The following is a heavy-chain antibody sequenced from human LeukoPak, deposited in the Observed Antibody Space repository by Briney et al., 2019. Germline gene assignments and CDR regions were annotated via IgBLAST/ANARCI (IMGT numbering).Heavy chain of an antibody. CDR2: ISGSGGST. D-gene: IGHD2-21*01. V-gene: IGHV3-23*01. Sequence: PGGSLRLSCAASGVTISNYYMNWVRQAPGKGLEWVSAISGSGGSTYYADSVKGRFTISRDNSKNTLYLQMNSLRAEDTAVYYCAKDCGKLSPIDYWGQGTLVTVSS. J-gene: IGHJ4*02. CDR3: AKDCGKLSPIDY. CDR1: GVTISNYY.